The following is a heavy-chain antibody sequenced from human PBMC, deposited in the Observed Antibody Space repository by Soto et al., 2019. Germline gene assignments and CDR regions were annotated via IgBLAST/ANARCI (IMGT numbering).Heavy chain of an antibody. D-gene: IGHD2-8*02. CDR1: GGSISSGGYS. CDR2: INHSGST. CDR3: ARDKITGLFDY. V-gene: IGHV4-39*07. J-gene: IGHJ4*02. Sequence: NPSETLSLTCAVSGGSISSGGYSWGRIRQTPGKGMEGIGEINHSGSTNYNPSLKSRVTISVDTSKNQFSLKLTSVTAAVTAVYYCARDKITGLFDYGGQGTLVTVSS.